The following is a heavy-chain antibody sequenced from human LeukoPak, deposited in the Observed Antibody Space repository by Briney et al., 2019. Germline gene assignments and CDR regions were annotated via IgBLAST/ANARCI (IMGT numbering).Heavy chain of an antibody. Sequence: GSLRLSCAASGFTFSSYSMNWVRQAPGKGLEWVSSISSSGTYVYYADSVRGRFTISRDNAKNSLSLQMNSLRADDAAVYYCARASSKQLAGYLPDGFDIWGQGTMVTVSS. J-gene: IGHJ3*02. CDR2: ISSSGTYV. CDR3: ARASSKQLAGYLPDGFDI. V-gene: IGHV3-21*01. D-gene: IGHD3-9*01. CDR1: GFTFSSYS.